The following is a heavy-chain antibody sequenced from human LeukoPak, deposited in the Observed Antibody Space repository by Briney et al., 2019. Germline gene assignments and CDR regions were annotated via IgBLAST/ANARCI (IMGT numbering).Heavy chain of an antibody. Sequence: SVKVSCKASGGTFSSYAISWVRQAPGQGLEWMGRIIPIFGTANYAQKFQGRVTITTDESTSTAYMELSSLRSAGTAVYYCARDGGGVSGSYYNWGQGTLVTVSS. CDR3: ARDGGGVSGSYYN. CDR1: GGTFSSYA. D-gene: IGHD1-26*01. CDR2: IIPIFGTA. V-gene: IGHV1-69*05. J-gene: IGHJ4*02.